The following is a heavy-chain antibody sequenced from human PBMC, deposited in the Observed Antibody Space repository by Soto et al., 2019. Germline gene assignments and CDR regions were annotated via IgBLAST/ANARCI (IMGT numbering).Heavy chain of an antibody. D-gene: IGHD3-3*01. V-gene: IGHV1-8*01. CDR1: GHTFTSYD. CDR2: MNPNNGNT. Sequence: QVQLVQSGAEVKKPGASVTVSCKASGHTFTSYDIHWVRQATGQGLEWMGWMNPNNGNTGYAQKFPGRVTMTRDTSISTAYMEVSGLRYEDTAVYYCARAEGRSLDRVSWGQGTLVTVSS. CDR3: ARAEGRSLDRVS. J-gene: IGHJ5*02.